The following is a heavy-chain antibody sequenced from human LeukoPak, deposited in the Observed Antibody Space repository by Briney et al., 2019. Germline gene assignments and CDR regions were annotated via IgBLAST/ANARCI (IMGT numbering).Heavy chain of an antibody. Sequence: PGGSLRLSCAASGFTFSNYWLTWVRQAPGQELEWVANIKQDGGEKHYVDSVKGRFTISRDNAKNSLYLQMNSLRAEDTAVYYCARDRQIAYWGQGTLVTVSS. CDR3: ARDRQIAY. J-gene: IGHJ4*02. V-gene: IGHV3-7*01. CDR2: IKQDGGEK. CDR1: GFTFSNYW.